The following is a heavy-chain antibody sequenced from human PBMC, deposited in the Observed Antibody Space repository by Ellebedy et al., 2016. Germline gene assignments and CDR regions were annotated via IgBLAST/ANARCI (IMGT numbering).Heavy chain of an antibody. D-gene: IGHD3-3*01. Sequence: ASVKVSCXASGYTFTGYYMHWVRQAPGQGLEWMGWINPNSGGTNYAQKFQGRVTMTRDTSTSTVYMELSSLRSEDTAVYYCARDKGVAIFGVVIMGMAGFDPWGQGTLVTVSS. CDR3: ARDKGVAIFGVVIMGMAGFDP. J-gene: IGHJ5*02. CDR1: GYTFTGYY. CDR2: INPNSGGT. V-gene: IGHV1-2*02.